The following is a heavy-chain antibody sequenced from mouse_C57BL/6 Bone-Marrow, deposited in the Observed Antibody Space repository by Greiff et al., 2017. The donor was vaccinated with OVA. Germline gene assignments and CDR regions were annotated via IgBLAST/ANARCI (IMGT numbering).Heavy chain of an antibody. CDR1: GYTFTDYY. CDR3: AREGGHCYGNPAWFAY. D-gene: IGHD2-1*01. V-gene: IGHV1-26*01. Sequence: EVQLQQSGPELVKPGASVKISCKASGYTFTDYYMNWVKQSHGKSLEWIGDINPNNGGTSYNQKFKGKATLTVDKSSSTAYMELRSLTSEDSAVYYCAREGGHCYGNPAWFAYWGQGTTLTVSS. J-gene: IGHJ2*01. CDR2: INPNNGGT.